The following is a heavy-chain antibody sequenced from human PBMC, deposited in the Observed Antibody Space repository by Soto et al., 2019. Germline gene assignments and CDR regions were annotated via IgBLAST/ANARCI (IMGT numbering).Heavy chain of an antibody. J-gene: IGHJ5*02. Sequence: QVQLVQSGAEVKKPGASVKVSCKASGYTFTGYYMHWVRQAPGQGREWVGWINPNSGGTNYAQKFQGWVTMPRDTSISTAYMELSRLRSDATAVYYCARGPSYGNWFDPWGQGTLVTVSS. D-gene: IGHD4-17*01. V-gene: IGHV1-2*04. CDR2: INPNSGGT. CDR3: ARGPSYGNWFDP. CDR1: GYTFTGYY.